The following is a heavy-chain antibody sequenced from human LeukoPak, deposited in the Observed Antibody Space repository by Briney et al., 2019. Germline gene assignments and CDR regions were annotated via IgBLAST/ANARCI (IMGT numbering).Heavy chain of an antibody. D-gene: IGHD1-26*01. CDR2: IIPIFGTA. J-gene: IGHJ4*02. Sequence: GASVKVSCKASGGTFSSYAISWVRQAPGQGLEWMGGIIPIFGTANYAQKFQGRVTITADKSTSTAYMELSSLRSEDTAVYYCASIGYSGSYHFDYWGQGTLVTVSS. V-gene: IGHV1-69*06. CDR3: ASIGYSGSYHFDY. CDR1: GGTFSSYA.